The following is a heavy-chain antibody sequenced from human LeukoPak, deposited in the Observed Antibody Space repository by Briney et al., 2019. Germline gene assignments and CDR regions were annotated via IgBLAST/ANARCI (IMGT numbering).Heavy chain of an antibody. Sequence: GASVKVSCKASGYTFTSYDINWVRQATGQGLEWMGWMNPNSGNTGYAQKFQGRVTMTRNTSISTAYMELSSLRSEDTAVYYCARGRPKTTTGTDYYYYGMDVWGQGTTVTVSS. D-gene: IGHD1-1*01. CDR1: GYTFTSYD. V-gene: IGHV1-8*01. J-gene: IGHJ6*02. CDR3: ARGRPKTTTGTDYYYYGMDV. CDR2: MNPNSGNT.